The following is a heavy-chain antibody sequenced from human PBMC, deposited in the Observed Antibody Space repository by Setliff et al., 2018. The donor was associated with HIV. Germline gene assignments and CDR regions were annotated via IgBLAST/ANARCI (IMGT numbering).Heavy chain of an antibody. CDR1: GGSISRGNHF. J-gene: IGHJ5*02. Sequence: SETLSLTCTVSGGSISRGNHFWTWIRQPAGKGLEWIGRIYTNGSTNYNPSLKSRATIAVDTSKNQFSLKLSSVTAADTAVYYCARSVAVVTVEWFDPWGQGTLVTVSS. D-gene: IGHD2-21*02. CDR3: ARSVAVVTVEWFDP. V-gene: IGHV4-61*02. CDR2: IYTNGST.